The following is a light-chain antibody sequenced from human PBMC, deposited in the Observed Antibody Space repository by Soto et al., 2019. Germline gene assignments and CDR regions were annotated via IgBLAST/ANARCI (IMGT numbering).Light chain of an antibody. CDR3: QQYNSYSPAWT. Sequence: DIRMTQTPSTLSASVGDIVTITCRASQSISSWLAWYQQKPGKAPKLLIYKASSLESGVPSRFSGSGSGTEFTRTISSLQPDEFATYYCQQYNSYSPAWTFGQGTKVDI. V-gene: IGKV1-5*03. CDR1: QSISSW. J-gene: IGKJ1*01. CDR2: KAS.